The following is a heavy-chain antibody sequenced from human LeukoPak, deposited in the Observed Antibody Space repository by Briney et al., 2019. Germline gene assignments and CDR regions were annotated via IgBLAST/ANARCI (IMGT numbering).Heavy chain of an antibody. CDR3: ARVVISSSWTGPVDYFDY. CDR2: IYYSGST. Sequence: SETLSLTCTVSGGSISSYYWSWIRQPPGKGLEWIGYIYYSGSTNYNPSLESRVTISVDTSKNQFSLKLSSVTAADTAVYYCARVVISSSWTGPVDYFDYWGQGTLVTVSS. V-gene: IGHV4-59*01. CDR1: GGSISSYY. D-gene: IGHD6-13*01. J-gene: IGHJ4*02.